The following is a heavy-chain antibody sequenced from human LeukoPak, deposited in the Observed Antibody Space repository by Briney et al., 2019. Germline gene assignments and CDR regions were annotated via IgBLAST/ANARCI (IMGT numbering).Heavy chain of an antibody. CDR1: GFTFSSYW. J-gene: IGHJ5*02. CDR3: ARAKIVSFNWFDP. D-gene: IGHD3-22*01. V-gene: IGHV3-74*01. CDR2: INSDGRST. Sequence: PGGSLRLSCAASGFTFSSYWMHWVRQAPGKGLVWVSRINSDGRSTSYSDSVKGRFTISSDNAKNTLYVQMNSLRTEDTAVYYCARAKIVSFNWFDPWGQGTLVTGSS.